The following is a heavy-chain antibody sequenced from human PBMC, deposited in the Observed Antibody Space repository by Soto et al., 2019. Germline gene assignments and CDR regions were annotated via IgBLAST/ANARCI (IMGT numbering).Heavy chain of an antibody. V-gene: IGHV3-30*18. CDR2: ISSDGSEK. D-gene: IGHD4-17*01. CDR3: AKGAVTTSLYYFDY. J-gene: IGHJ4*02. CDR1: GFTFSTYG. Sequence: QVQLVESGGGVVKPGRSLRLSCAASGFTFSTYGVHWVRQASGKGLEWVAVISSDGSEKYYAGSVKGRVSISRDNSKSTLYLQMDSLRAEDTAVYYCAKGAVTTSLYYFDYWGQGTLVTVSS.